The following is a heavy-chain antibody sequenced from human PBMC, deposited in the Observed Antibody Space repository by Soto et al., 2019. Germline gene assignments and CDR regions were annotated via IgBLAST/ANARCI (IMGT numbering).Heavy chain of an antibody. CDR2: IYWDDDK. CDR3: AHIPNYYQYYWFDP. CDR1: GFSLTTRGVG. Sequence: QITLKESGPTLVKPTQTLTLTCTFSGFSLTTRGVGVGWIRQPLGKALECLALIYWDDDKRYSPSLQSRLSITKDTSKNQVVLTMTNVDPVDTATYYCAHIPNYYQYYWFDPGGQGTLVSVSS. J-gene: IGHJ5*02. V-gene: IGHV2-5*02. D-gene: IGHD3-10*01.